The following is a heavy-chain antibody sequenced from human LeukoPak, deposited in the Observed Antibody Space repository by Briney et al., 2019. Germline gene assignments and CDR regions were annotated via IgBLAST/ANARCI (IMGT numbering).Heavy chain of an antibody. CDR2: MYYDGSS. J-gene: IGHJ4*02. Sequence: PSETLSLTCTVSGGSINSGTFYWGWIRQPPGKGLEWIGSMYYDGSSYYNPSLKSRVTTSVDTSKNQFSLKLTSVTAAGTAVYFCARRSDSGSDDGEDYFDYWGQGTLVTVSS. V-gene: IGHV4-39*01. CDR3: ARRSDSGSDDGEDYFDY. CDR1: GGSINSGTFY. D-gene: IGHD1-26*01.